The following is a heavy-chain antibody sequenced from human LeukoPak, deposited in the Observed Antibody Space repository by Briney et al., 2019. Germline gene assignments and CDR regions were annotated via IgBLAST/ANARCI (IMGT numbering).Heavy chain of an antibody. V-gene: IGHV3-15*01. CDR3: TSSSAEEWLFDY. D-gene: IGHD6-19*01. CDR2: IKSKTDGGTT. CDR1: GFTFSNAW. Sequence: GGSLGLSCAASGFTFSNAWMSWVRQAPGKGLEWVGRIKSKTDGGTTDYAAPVKGRFTISRDDSKNTLYLQMNSLKTEDTAVYFCTSSSAEEWLFDYWGQGTLVTVSS. J-gene: IGHJ4*02.